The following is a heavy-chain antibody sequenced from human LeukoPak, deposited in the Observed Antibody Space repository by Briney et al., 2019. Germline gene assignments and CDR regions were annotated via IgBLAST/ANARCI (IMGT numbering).Heavy chain of an antibody. J-gene: IGHJ4*02. CDR2: ISAYNGNT. Sequence: ASVKVSCKTSGYTFSSYDISWVRQAPGQGLEWMGWISAYNGNTNYAQNFQGRVTMTTETSTSTAYMELRSLRSDDTAVYYCARGLPEVGECIFDYWGQASLVTVSS. D-gene: IGHD3-10*01. V-gene: IGHV1-18*01. CDR3: ARGLPEVGECIFDY. CDR1: GYTFSSYD.